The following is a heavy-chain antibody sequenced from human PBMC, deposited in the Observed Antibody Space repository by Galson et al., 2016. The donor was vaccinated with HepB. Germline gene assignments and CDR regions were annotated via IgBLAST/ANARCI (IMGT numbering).Heavy chain of an antibody. J-gene: IGHJ3*01. Sequence: SLRLSCAASGFTFNFHGMHWVRQAPGKGLEWVANIKEDGSNEDYVDSVRGRFTISRDNAKNVVYMEMNNLRVEDTAIYYCVRHGFQWVVQGAFDVWAQGTMVTVSS. D-gene: IGHD3-10*01. V-gene: IGHV3-7*01. CDR3: VRHGFQWVVQGAFDV. CDR2: IKEDGSNE. CDR1: GFTFNFHG.